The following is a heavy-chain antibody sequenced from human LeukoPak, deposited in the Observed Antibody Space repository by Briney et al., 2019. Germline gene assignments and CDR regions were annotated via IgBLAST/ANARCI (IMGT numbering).Heavy chain of an antibody. CDR2: IYYSGST. D-gene: IGHD1-26*01. V-gene: IGHV4-59*08. J-gene: IGHJ4*02. Sequence: SETLSLTCTVSGGSISSYYWSWIRQPPGKGLEWIGYIYYSGSTNYNPSLKSRVTISVDTSKNQFSLKLSSVTAADTAVYYCARLGPVGATGYFDYWGRGTLVTVSS. CDR3: ARLGPVGATGYFDY. CDR1: GGSISSYY.